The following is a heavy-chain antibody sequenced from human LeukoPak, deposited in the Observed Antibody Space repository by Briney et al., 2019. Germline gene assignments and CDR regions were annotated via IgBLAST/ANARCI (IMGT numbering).Heavy chain of an antibody. CDR2: IYYSGST. Sequence: SETLSLTCTVSGGSISSYYWSWIRQPPGKGLEWIGYIYYSGSTNYNPSLKSRVTISVDTSKNQFSLKLSSVTAADTAVYYCARDGSGQGPVVWGQGTMVTVSS. CDR1: GGSISSYY. CDR3: ARDGSGQGPVV. V-gene: IGHV4-59*01. J-gene: IGHJ3*01. D-gene: IGHD3-10*01.